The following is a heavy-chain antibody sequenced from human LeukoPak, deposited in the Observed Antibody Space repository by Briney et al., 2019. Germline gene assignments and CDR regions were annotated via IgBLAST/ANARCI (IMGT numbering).Heavy chain of an antibody. V-gene: IGHV4-34*01. Sequence: SETLSLTCAVYGASFRAYYWSWIRQAPRKGLEWIGEINDSGHGRYNASLKSRVTMSVDTSKNQLSLKLKSVTAADTAVYYCASSRNLYLDAFTSYGYFYVWGRGSLVTVSS. CDR2: INDSGHG. J-gene: IGHJ2*01. CDR3: ASSRNLYLDAFTSYGYFYV. D-gene: IGHD3-16*01. CDR1: GASFRAYY.